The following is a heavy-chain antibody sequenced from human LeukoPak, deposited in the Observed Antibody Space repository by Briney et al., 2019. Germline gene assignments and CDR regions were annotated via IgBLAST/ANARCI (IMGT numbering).Heavy chain of an antibody. D-gene: IGHD7-27*01. CDR2: IYYSGST. Sequence: PSETLSLTCTVSGGSISSSSYYWGWIRQPPGKGLEWIGSIYYSGSTYYNPSLKSRVTISVDTSKNQFSLKLRSVTAADTAVYYCARDKVPGDNWGQGTLVTVSS. CDR1: GGSISSSSYY. CDR3: ARDKVPGDN. V-gene: IGHV4-39*07. J-gene: IGHJ4*02.